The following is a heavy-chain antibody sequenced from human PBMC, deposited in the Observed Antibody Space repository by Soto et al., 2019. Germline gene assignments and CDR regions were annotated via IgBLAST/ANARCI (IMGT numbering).Heavy chain of an antibody. J-gene: IGHJ4*02. V-gene: IGHV3-23*01. Sequence: PGGSLRLACAASRFPISSNAMYGVRQAPGKGLEWVSGISDRGDTTHYADSGKGRFTISRYTSKTXXYLQLNTLRADDTAVYYCAKDKPGTTSFDYWGQGTLVTVSS. CDR1: RFPISSNA. D-gene: IGHD1-1*01. CDR2: ISDRGDTT. CDR3: AKDKPGTTSFDY.